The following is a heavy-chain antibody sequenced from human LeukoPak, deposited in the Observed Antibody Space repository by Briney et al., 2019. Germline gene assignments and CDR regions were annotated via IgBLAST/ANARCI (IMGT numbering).Heavy chain of an antibody. J-gene: IGHJ4*02. Sequence: SETLSLTCAVYGGSFSGYYWSWIRQPPGKGLEWIGEINHSGSTYYNPSLKSRVTISVDTSKNQFSLKLSSVTAADTAVYYCARSDTYYDILTGYPQRVYFDYWGQGTLVTVSS. CDR2: INHSGST. CDR1: GGSFSGYY. D-gene: IGHD3-9*01. CDR3: ARSDTYYDILTGYPQRVYFDY. V-gene: IGHV4-34*01.